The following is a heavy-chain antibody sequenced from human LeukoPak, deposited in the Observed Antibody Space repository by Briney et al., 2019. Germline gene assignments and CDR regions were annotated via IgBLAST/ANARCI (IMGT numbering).Heavy chain of an antibody. CDR2: IYHSGTT. V-gene: IGHV4-38-2*01. Sequence: PSETLSLTCAVSGYSISSGYYWGWIRQPPGKGLEWIGSIYHSGTTYYNPSLKSRVTISVDTSKNQFSLKLSSVTAADTAVYYCARITAVAYDYWGQGPLVTVSS. CDR3: ARITAVAYDY. D-gene: IGHD6-19*01. J-gene: IGHJ4*02. CDR1: GYSISSGYY.